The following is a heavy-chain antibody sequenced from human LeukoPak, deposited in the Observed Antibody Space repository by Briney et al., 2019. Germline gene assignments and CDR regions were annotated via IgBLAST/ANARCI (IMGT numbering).Heavy chain of an antibody. V-gene: IGHV1-69*05. CDR2: IIPIFGTA. J-gene: IGHJ5*02. CDR3: ARNDYDSSGYSWFDP. CDR1: GGTFSSYA. D-gene: IGHD3-22*01. Sequence: SVTVSCKASGGTFSSYAISWVRQAPGQGLEWMGGIIPIFGTANYAQKFQGRVTMTRDTSISTAYMELSRLRSDDTAVYYCARNDYDSSGYSWFDPWGQGTLVTVSS.